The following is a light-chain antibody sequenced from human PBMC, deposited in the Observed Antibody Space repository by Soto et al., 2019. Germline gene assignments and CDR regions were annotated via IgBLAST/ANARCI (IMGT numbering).Light chain of an antibody. CDR3: QQDGRSQTWA. CDR1: QSVGASS. V-gene: IGKV3-20*01. J-gene: IGKJ1*01. CDR2: GAS. Sequence: EIVLTQSPGTLSLAPGERATISCSASQSVGASSLAWYQQRPGQAPRLLIFGASSRSTGIPDRFRGIGSVTGFNLAISRMEPEEFGVSYCQQDGRSQTWAFGHGNKVESK.